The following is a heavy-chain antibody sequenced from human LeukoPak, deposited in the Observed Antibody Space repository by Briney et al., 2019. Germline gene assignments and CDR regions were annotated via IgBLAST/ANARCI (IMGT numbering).Heavy chain of an antibody. Sequence: ASVKVSCKASGYTFTGYYMHWVRQAPGQGLEWMGWINPNSGGTNYAQKFQGRVTMTRDTSISTAYMELSRLRSDHTAVYYCARSKPRIAAAGKGNEFDYWGQGTLVTVSS. J-gene: IGHJ4*02. CDR2: INPNSGGT. CDR1: GYTFTGYY. D-gene: IGHD6-13*01. CDR3: ARSKPRIAAAGKGNEFDY. V-gene: IGHV1-2*02.